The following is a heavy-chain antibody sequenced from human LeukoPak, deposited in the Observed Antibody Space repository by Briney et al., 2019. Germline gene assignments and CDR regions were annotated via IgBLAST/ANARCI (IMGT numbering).Heavy chain of an antibody. CDR1: GDSLSGSNW. Sequence: SETLSLTCAVSGDSLSGSNWWSWIRQPPGKGLVWIGEIYHSGSTNYNPSLKSRVTILVDKSKNQFFLRLSSVTAADTAVYYCARDLSIAAAAPLGYWGQGTLVTVSS. D-gene: IGHD6-13*01. V-gene: IGHV4-4*02. J-gene: IGHJ4*02. CDR2: IYHSGST. CDR3: ARDLSIAAAAPLGY.